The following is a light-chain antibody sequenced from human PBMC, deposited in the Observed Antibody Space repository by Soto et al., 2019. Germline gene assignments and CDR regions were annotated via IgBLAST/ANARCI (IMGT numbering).Light chain of an antibody. CDR1: RGINTF. CDR2: TAS. V-gene: IGKV1-39*01. CDR3: QQTYTTPYT. J-gene: IGKJ2*01. Sequence: DIQMTQSPSSLSASVGERVTITCGQSRGINTFLNCSLHKPGKAPKFLIYTASSLQDGVPPSFSGSGSGTDFTLPISSLQPEDFATYYCQQTYTTPYTFGQGTKLEIK.